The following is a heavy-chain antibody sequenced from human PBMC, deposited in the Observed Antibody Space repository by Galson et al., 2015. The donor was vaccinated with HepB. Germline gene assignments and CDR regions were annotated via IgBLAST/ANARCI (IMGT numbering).Heavy chain of an antibody. Sequence: LRLSCAASGFTFSDYYMSWIRQAPGKGLEWVSYISSSSSYTNYADSVKGRFTISRDNAKNSLYLQMNSLRAEDTAVYYCARDWHILTGSPGAFDIWGQGTMVTVSS. CDR2: ISSSSSYT. CDR1: GFTFSDYY. CDR3: ARDWHILTGSPGAFDI. D-gene: IGHD3-9*01. V-gene: IGHV3-11*06. J-gene: IGHJ3*02.